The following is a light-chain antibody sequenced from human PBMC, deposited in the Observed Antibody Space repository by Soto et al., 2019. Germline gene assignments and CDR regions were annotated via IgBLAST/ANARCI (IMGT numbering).Light chain of an antibody. CDR1: QSVTFD. V-gene: IGKV3-15*01. Sequence: EIVLTQSPATLSESPGGSATLSCRASQSVTFDLAWYQQRPGQAPRLLIYGAFKRATGVPARFSGSGSGTEFTLTISGLESEDFAVYYCQQYTNLETFGGGTRVEIK. J-gene: IGKJ4*01. CDR2: GAF. CDR3: QQYTNLET.